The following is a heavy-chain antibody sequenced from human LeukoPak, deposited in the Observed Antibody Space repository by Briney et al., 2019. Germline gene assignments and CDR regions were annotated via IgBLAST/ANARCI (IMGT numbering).Heavy chain of an antibody. CDR1: GGSISSFY. Sequence: KTSETLSLTCTVAGGSISSFYWSWIRQPPGKGLEWIGYIYYSGSTNHNPSLKSRVTISVDTSKNQFSLKLSSVTAADTAVYYCARGGGEGYSNTLLFDYWGQGTLVTVSS. CDR2: IYYSGST. J-gene: IGHJ4*02. V-gene: IGHV4-59*01. D-gene: IGHD4-11*01. CDR3: ARGGGEGYSNTLLFDY.